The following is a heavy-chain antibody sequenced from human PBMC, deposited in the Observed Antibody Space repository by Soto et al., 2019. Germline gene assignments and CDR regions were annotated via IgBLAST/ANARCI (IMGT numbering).Heavy chain of an antibody. V-gene: IGHV5-51*01. J-gene: IGHJ3*02. CDR3: ARRPHFDYGGNSGMGMEAFDI. CDR2: IYPGDSDT. CDR1: GYSFTSYW. Sequence: PGESLKISCKGSGYSFTSYWIGWVRQMPGKGLEWMGIIYPGDSDTRYSPSFQGQVTTSADKSISTAYLQWSSLKASDTAMYYCARRPHFDYGGNSGMGMEAFDIWGQGTMVTVSS. D-gene: IGHD4-17*01.